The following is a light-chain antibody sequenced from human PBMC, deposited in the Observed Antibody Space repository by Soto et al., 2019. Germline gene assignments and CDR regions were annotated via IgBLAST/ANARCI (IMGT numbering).Light chain of an antibody. CDR2: TAS. V-gene: IGKV1-12*01. CDR1: QGVSTW. J-gene: IGKJ1*01. Sequence: DIQMTQSPSSVSASVGDRVTITCRASQGVSTWLAWYQQKPGKAPNLLIYTASSLQSGVPSRFSGSGSGTEFTLTISSLQPDDIATYYCQQCHRYLTFGQGTKVDIK. CDR3: QQCHRYLT.